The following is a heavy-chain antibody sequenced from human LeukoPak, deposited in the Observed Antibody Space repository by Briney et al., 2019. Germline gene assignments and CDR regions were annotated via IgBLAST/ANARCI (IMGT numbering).Heavy chain of an antibody. D-gene: IGHD3-3*01. CDR2: IKQDGSEK. J-gene: IGHJ6*03. V-gene: IGHV3-7*01. CDR1: GFTFSSYS. CDR3: ARETIFYYMDV. Sequence: PGGSLRLSCAASGFTFSSYSMNWVRQAPGKGLEWVANIKQDGSEKYYVDSVKGRFTISRDNAKNSLYLQMNSLRAEDTAVYYCARETIFYYMDVWGKGTTVTVSS.